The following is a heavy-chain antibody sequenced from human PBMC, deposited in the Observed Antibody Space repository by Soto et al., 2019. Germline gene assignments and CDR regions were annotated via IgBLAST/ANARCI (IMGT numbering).Heavy chain of an antibody. CDR1: GFTFSSYE. CDR3: AKDQQDQLLECLYYYYYGMDV. V-gene: IGHV3-30*18. Sequence: GGSLRLSCAASGFTFSSYEMNWVRQAPGKGLEWVAVISYDGSNKYYADSVKGRFTISRDNSKNTLYLQMNSLRAEDTAVYYCAKDQQDQLLECLYYYYYGMDVWGQGTTVTVSS. CDR2: ISYDGSNK. J-gene: IGHJ6*02. D-gene: IGHD2-2*01.